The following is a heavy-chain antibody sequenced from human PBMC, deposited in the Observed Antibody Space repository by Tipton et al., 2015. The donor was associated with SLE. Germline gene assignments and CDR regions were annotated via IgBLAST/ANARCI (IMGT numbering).Heavy chain of an antibody. V-gene: IGHV1-18*01. CDR2: MSAYNGNT. CDR3: ARAPGAYWYFHL. Sequence: QVQLVQSGAEVKEPGASMTVSCTASGHTFTSYGISWVRQAPGQGLEWMGWMSAYNGNTNYAQKLQGRVTMTTDTSTSTAYMELRSLRSDDTAVYYCARAPGAYWYFHLWGRGTLVTVSS. J-gene: IGHJ2*01. CDR1: GHTFTSYG.